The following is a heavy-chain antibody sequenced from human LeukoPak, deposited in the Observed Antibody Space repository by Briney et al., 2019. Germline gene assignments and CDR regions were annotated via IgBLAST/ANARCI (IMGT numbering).Heavy chain of an antibody. V-gene: IGHV4-39*01. J-gene: IGHJ4*02. CDR3: ARNSSYYNTGGFDY. D-gene: IGHD3-10*01. Sequence: SETLTLTCTVSGASIRGSSYYWAWLRQTPGKGLEWIGSIYYSGSTHYTPSLKSRLTMSVDTSKNQVSLRVSSVTAADTAVYYCARNSSYYNTGGFDYWGQGILVTVSS. CDR1: GASIRGSSYY. CDR2: IYYSGST.